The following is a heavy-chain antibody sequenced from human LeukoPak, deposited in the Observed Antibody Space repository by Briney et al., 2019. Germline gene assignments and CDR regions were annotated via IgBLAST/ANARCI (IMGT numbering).Heavy chain of an antibody. J-gene: IGHJ6*02. V-gene: IGHV3-49*05. CDR3: SSDLYSSSWLPGNYFHGMDV. CDR1: GLPLRDYS. CDR2: SRSRAYGGTT. Sequence: KSGGSLRLSCTVSGLPLRDYSVRWLRQAPGRGLEWVGYSRSRAYGGTTEYAASVKGRFSISRDDSKNVAYLQMNSLTTEDTAVYYCSSDLYSSSWLPGNYFHGMDVWGQGTTVSVSS. D-gene: IGHD2-2*01.